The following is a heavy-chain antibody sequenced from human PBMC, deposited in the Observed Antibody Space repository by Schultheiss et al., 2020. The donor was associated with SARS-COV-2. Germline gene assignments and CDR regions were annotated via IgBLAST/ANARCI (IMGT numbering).Heavy chain of an antibody. CDR1: GGTFSSYA. Sequence: SVKVSCKASGGTFSSYAISWVRQAPGQGLEWMGRINPNSGGTNYAQKFQGRVTITRDTSASTAYMELSSLRSEDTAVYYCARARRGSSSGLIYYGMDVWGQGTTVTVSS. CDR2: INPNSGGT. D-gene: IGHD6-6*01. CDR3: ARARRGSSSGLIYYGMDV. V-gene: IGHV1-69*10. J-gene: IGHJ6*02.